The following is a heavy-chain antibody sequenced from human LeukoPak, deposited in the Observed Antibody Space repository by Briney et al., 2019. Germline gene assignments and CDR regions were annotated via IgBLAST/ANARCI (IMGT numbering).Heavy chain of an antibody. CDR3: ARVWSGWLQFWVNDAFDI. CDR2: INPSGGST. Sequence: ASVKVSCKASGYTFTSYYMHWVRQAPGQGLEWMGIINPSGGSTSYAQKFQGRVTMTRDMSTSTVYMELSSLRSEDTAVYYCARVWSGWLQFWVNDAFDIWGQGTMVTVSS. CDR1: GYTFTSYY. V-gene: IGHV1-46*01. D-gene: IGHD5-24*01. J-gene: IGHJ3*02.